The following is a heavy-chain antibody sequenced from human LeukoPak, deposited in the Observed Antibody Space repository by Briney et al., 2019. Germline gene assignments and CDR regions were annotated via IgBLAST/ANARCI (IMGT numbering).Heavy chain of an antibody. V-gene: IGHV1-69*06. CDR3: ARYGSVTRDAFDI. CDR2: IIPIFGTA. CDR1: GGTFSSYA. Sequence: GASVKVSCKASGGTFSSYAISWVRQAPGQGLEWMGGIIPIFGTANYAQKFQGRVTITADKSTSTAYMELSSLRSEDTAVYYCARYGSVTRDAFDIWGQGTMVTVSS. J-gene: IGHJ3*02. D-gene: IGHD3-10*01.